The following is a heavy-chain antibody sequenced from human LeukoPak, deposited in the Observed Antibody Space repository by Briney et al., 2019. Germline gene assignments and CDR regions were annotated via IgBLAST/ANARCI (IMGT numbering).Heavy chain of an antibody. CDR1: GFTFSDYS. CDR3: ATSWGKLDY. CDR2: ISSISSNI. D-gene: IGHD7-27*01. J-gene: IGHJ4*01. Sequence: GGSLRLSCAASGFTFSDYSMNWVRQAPGQGLEWVSYISSISSNINYADCVKGRFTISRDNSKNSLYLQMNSLRDEDTAVYYCATSWGKLDYWGHGTLVTVSS. V-gene: IGHV3-48*02.